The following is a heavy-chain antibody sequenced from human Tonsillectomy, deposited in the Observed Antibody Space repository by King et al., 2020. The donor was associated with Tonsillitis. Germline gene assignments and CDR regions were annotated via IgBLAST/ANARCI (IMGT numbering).Heavy chain of an antibody. CDR1: GGSFSGYY. V-gene: IGHV4-34*01. CDR2: INHSGST. D-gene: IGHD3-3*01. Sequence: VQLQQWGAGLLKPSETLSLTCAVYGGSFSGYYWSWIRQPPGKGLEWIGEINHSGSTNYNPSLKSRVTISVDTSKNQFSLKLSSVTAADTAVYYCARGGWDDFWSVNYGMDVWGQGTTVTVSS. CDR3: ARGGWDDFWSVNYGMDV. J-gene: IGHJ6*02.